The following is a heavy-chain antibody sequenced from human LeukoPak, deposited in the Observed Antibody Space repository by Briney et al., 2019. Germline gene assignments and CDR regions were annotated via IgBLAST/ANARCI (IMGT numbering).Heavy chain of an antibody. CDR3: ARDETNGFDS. Sequence: GGALRLSCGASGFTFSNYNMNWVRQAPGEGLEWVSSINSRSTYIFYADSVMGRFTISRDNAKNSLFLQMNSLRAEDTAVYYCARDETNGFDSWGQGTLVTVSS. CDR1: GFTFSNYN. CDR2: INSRSTYI. D-gene: IGHD1-14*01. V-gene: IGHV3-21*01. J-gene: IGHJ5*01.